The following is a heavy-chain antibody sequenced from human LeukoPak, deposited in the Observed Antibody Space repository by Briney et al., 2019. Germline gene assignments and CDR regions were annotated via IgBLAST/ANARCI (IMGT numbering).Heavy chain of an antibody. D-gene: IGHD3-10*01. CDR2: ISSSSSYI. CDR3: ARGQFGVD. CDR1: GFTFGSYS. Sequence: GGSLRLSCAASGFTFGSYSMNWVRQALGKGLEWVSSISSSSSYIYYADSVMGRFTISRDNAKNSLYLQMNSLRAEDTALYYCARGQFGVDWGQGTLVTVSS. V-gene: IGHV3-21*01. J-gene: IGHJ4*02.